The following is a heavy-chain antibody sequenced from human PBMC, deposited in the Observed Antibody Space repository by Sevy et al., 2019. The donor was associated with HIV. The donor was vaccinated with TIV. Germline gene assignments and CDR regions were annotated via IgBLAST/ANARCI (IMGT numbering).Heavy chain of an antibody. CDR3: AKDWDDFWSGYPYYYYYGMDV. D-gene: IGHD3-3*01. Sequence: GGSLRLSCAASGFAFSSYAMSWVSQAPGKGLEWVSAISGSGGSTYYADSVKGRFTISRDNSKNTLYLQMNSLRAEDTAVYYCAKDWDDFWSGYPYYYYYGMDVWGQGTTVTVSS. CDR1: GFAFSSYA. V-gene: IGHV3-23*01. J-gene: IGHJ6*02. CDR2: ISGSGGST.